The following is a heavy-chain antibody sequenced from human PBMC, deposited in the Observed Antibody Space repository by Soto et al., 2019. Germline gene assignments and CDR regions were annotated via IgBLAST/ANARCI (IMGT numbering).Heavy chain of an antibody. CDR1: GGTFSRYA. D-gene: IGHD2-15*01. J-gene: IGHJ4*02. CDR2: IIPLFGTA. Sequence: QVQLVQSGAEVKKPGSSVKVSCKASGGTFSRYAINWVRQAPGHGLEWMGGIIPLFGTAHYAQKFQGRVTITADESASTAHMELRSLRSEDTAVYYCARDYGHDCGGGNCYFYFWGQGTLVTVSS. CDR3: ARDYGHDCGGGNCYFYF. V-gene: IGHV1-69*01.